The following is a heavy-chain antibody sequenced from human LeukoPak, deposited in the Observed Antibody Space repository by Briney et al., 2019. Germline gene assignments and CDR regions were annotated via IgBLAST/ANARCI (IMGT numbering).Heavy chain of an antibody. V-gene: IGHV3-23*01. CDR3: ATRGAVATWGGYYFDY. CDR2: ISDTGNT. J-gene: IGHJ4*02. Sequence: GGSLRLSCAASGFTLSSYAMSWVRQAPGKGLEWVSAISDTGNTYHADSVKGRFTISRDNSKNTLYLQMNSLRAEDTAVYYCATRGAVATWGGYYFDYWGQGTLVTVSS. CDR1: GFTLSSYA. D-gene: IGHD5-12*01.